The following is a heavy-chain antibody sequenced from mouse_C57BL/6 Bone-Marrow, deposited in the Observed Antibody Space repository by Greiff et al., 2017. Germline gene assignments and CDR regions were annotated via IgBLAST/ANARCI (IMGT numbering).Heavy chain of an antibody. V-gene: IGHV1-50*01. CDR2: IDPSDSYT. Sequence: QVQLQQPGAELVKPGASVKLSCKASGYTFTSYWMQWVKQRPGQGLEWIGEIDPSDSYTNYHQKFKGKATLTVDTSSSTAYMQLSSLTSEDSAVYYGARREIGYCWYFDVWGTGTTVTVSS. CDR3: ARREIGYCWYFDV. J-gene: IGHJ1*03. CDR1: GYTFTSYW. D-gene: IGHD2-3*01.